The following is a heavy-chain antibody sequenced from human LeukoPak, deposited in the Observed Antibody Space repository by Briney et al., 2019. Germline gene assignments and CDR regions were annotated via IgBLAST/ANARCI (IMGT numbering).Heavy chain of an antibody. V-gene: IGHV1-69*13. D-gene: IGHD6-13*01. J-gene: IGHJ4*02. CDR1: GGPFSRYA. CDR3: ARDRGVYSRTLED. CDR2: IIPIFGTA. Sequence: APVKVSCKASGGPFSRYAISWGRQAPGQGLEWMGGIIPIFGTANYAQKFQGRVTITADESTSTAYMELSSLRSEDTAVYYCARDRGVYSRTLEDWGQGTLVTVSS.